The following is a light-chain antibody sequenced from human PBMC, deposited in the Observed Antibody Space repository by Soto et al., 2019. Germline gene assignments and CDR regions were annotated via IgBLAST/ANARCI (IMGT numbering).Light chain of an antibody. CDR1: QTVSSF. CDR2: DSS. J-gene: IGKJ4*01. Sequence: VLTHSPSTLSLSPLERATLSCTASQTVSSFLAWYQQKPGQAPRLLIHDSSDRATGIPARFSGSGSGTDFTLTISSLEPEDVAVYYCQQRSNWPLTFGGGTKVDIK. CDR3: QQRSNWPLT. V-gene: IGKV3-11*01.